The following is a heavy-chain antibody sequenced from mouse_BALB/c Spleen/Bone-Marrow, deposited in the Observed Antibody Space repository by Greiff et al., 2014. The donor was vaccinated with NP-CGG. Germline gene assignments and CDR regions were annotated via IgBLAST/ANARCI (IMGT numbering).Heavy chain of an antibody. CDR3: ARNSMAY. V-gene: IGHV14-3*02. J-gene: IGHJ3*01. Sequence: EVQLQQSGAELVKPGASVKLSCTASGFNTKDTYMHWVKQRPEQGLEWIGRIDPANYNTKYDPKFQGKATITADTSSNTAYLQLSSLTSEDTAVYYCARNSMAYWGQGTLVTVSA. CDR1: GFNTKDTY. CDR2: IDPANYNT.